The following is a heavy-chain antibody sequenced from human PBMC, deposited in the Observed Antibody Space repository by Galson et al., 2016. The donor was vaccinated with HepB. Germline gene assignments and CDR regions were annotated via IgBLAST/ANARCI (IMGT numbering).Heavy chain of an antibody. CDR3: ARHLGGSY. J-gene: IGHJ4*02. CDR2: ISGSGAST. V-gene: IGHV3-23*01. D-gene: IGHD1-26*01. Sequence: SLRLSCAGSGFTFSNYAMSWVRQAPGRGLEWVSGISGSGASTTYADSVKGRFTISRDNSKNTLHLQMNSLRAEDTAMYFCARHLGGSYLGQGPLVTV. CDR1: GFTFSNYA.